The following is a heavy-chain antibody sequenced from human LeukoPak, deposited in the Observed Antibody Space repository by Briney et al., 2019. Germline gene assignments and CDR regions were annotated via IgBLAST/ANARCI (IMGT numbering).Heavy chain of an antibody. J-gene: IGHJ6*03. D-gene: IGHD3/OR15-3a*01. CDR3: ARELDPTSTNTPHYHYFMDV. CDR1: GESFSDYY. Sequence: SETLSLTCAVYGESFSDYYWSWIRQPPGKGLEWIGYIYYSGSTNYNPSLKSRVTISVDTSKNQFSLKLSPVTAADTAVYYCARELDPTSTNTPHYHYFMDVWGKGTTVTVSS. V-gene: IGHV4-59*01. CDR2: IYYSGST.